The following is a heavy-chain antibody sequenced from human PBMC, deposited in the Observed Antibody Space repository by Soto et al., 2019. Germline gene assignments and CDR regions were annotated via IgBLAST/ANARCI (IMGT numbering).Heavy chain of an antibody. CDR1: GYTFISYY. CDR3: ARPGAAAGPEYYGLDV. D-gene: IGHD6-13*01. Sequence: QVQLVQSGAEVRKPGASVKVSCKASGYTFISYYMHWVRQAPGQGLEWMGIINPSGGSTTSAQKFQGRLTRTRDTSSSTVYMELTSLRSEDTAVYYCARPGAAAGPEYYGLDVWGQGTTVTVSS. J-gene: IGHJ6*02. CDR2: INPSGGST. V-gene: IGHV1-46*01.